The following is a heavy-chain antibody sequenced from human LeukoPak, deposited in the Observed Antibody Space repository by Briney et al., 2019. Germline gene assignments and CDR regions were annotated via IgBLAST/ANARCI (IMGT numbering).Heavy chain of an antibody. CDR3: ARGGIYSQGFDY. CDR2: ISTTSDYI. Sequence: PGGPLSLSCAASGFIFNGYSMNWLRQAPRKGLGWVSSISTTSDYIHYADSLKGRVAISRDNAKNSLYLQMNSLRAEDTAIYYCARGGIYSQGFDYWGQGSLVTVSS. CDR1: GFIFNGYS. J-gene: IGHJ4*02. D-gene: IGHD6-13*01. V-gene: IGHV3-21*01.